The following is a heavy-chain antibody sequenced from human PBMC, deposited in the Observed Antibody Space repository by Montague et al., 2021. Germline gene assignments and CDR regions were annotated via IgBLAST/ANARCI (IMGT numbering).Heavy chain of an antibody. CDR2: IYDNGST. J-gene: IGHJ4*02. CDR3: ARSGGHCSGGRCDSFDY. CDR1: GGSISSGGFY. V-gene: IGHV4-31*03. Sequence: TLSLTCSVSGGSISSGGFYWSWIRQHPGKGPDWIGSIYDNGSTNYNPSLKSRLTLSRNTSKNQVSLRLTSVTAAETAVYYGARSGGHCSGGRCDSFDYWGQGALVTVSS. D-gene: IGHD2-15*01.